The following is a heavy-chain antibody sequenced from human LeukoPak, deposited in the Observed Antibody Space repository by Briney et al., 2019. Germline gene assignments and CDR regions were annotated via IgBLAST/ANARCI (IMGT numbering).Heavy chain of an antibody. CDR3: ATVGVLLWFGESGFVY. CDR1: GYTLTELS. J-gene: IGHJ4*02. CDR2: FDPEDGET. Sequence: ASVKVSCKVSGYTLTELSMHWVRQAPGKGLEWMGGFDPEDGETIYAQKFQGRVTMTEDTSTDTAYMELSSLRSEDTAVYYCATVGVLLWFGESGFVYWGQGTLVTVSS. D-gene: IGHD3-10*01. V-gene: IGHV1-24*01.